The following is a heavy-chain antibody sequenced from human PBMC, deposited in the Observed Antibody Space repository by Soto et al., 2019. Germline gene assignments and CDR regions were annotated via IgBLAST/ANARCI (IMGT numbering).Heavy chain of an antibody. J-gene: IGHJ4*02. CDR2: VRSRSNSYAT. CDR3: TRWSYSRGWYGDY. Sequence: EVQLVESGGGLVQPGGSLKLSCAASGFTFSASAMHWVRQASGSGLEWVGRVRSRSNSYATEYAASVEGRFTISRDDSKNTAYLLMNSLKAEDTAVYYCTRWSYSRGWYGDYWGQGNLVTVSS. CDR1: GFTFSASA. V-gene: IGHV3-73*01. D-gene: IGHD6-19*01.